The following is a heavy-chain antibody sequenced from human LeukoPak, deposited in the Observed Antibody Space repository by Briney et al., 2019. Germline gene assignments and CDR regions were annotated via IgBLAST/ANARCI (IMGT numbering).Heavy chain of an antibody. CDR3: ASDRVVVASFDY. Sequence: PGGSLRLSCVDSGFTFSSYAMHWVRQAPGKGLEWVAVISYDGSNKNYADSVKGRLTISRDSSKNTLYLQMNGLRVDDTAVYYCASDRVVVASFDYWGQGTLVTVSS. D-gene: IGHD2-15*01. V-gene: IGHV3-30-3*01. CDR1: GFTFSSYA. J-gene: IGHJ4*02. CDR2: ISYDGSNK.